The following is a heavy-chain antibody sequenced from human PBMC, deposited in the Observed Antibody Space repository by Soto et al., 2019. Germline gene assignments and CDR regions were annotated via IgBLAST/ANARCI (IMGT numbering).Heavy chain of an antibody. J-gene: IGHJ4*02. V-gene: IGHV3-7*05. D-gene: IGHD3-22*01. CDR2: IKQDGSEK. CDR1: GFTFSSYW. Sequence: GGSLRLSCAASGFTFSSYWMSWVRQAPGKGLEWVANIKQDGSEKYYVDSVKGRFTISRDNAKNSLYLQMNSLRAEDTAVYYCARVHAKAMIVVVITSYYFDYWGQGTLVTVSS. CDR3: ARVHAKAMIVVVITSYYFDY.